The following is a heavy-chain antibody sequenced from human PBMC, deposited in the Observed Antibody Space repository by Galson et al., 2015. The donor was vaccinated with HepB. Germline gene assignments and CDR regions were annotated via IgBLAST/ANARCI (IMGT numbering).Heavy chain of an antibody. CDR3: ARGLTVTNRGDWFDP. CDR1: GGSISSSSYY. CDR2: IYYSGST. V-gene: IGHV4-39*07. D-gene: IGHD4-11*01. Sequence: LTCTVSGGSISSSSYYWGWIRQPPGKGLEWIRSIYYSGSTYYNPSLKSRVTISVDTSKNQFSLKLSSVTAADTAVYYCARGLTVTNRGDWFDPWGQGTLVTVSS. J-gene: IGHJ5*02.